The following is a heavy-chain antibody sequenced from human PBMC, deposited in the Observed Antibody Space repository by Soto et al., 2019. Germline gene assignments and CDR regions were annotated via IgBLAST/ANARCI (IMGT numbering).Heavy chain of an antibody. J-gene: IGHJ5*02. Sequence: SETLSLTCTVSGGSISSYYWSWIRQPPGKGLEWIGYIYYSGSTNYNTSLKSRVTISVDTSKNQFSLKLSSVTAADTAVYYGARDTAADTAIYHWFDPWGQGTLVTVSS. D-gene: IGHD5-18*01. CDR3: ARDTAADTAIYHWFDP. CDR2: IYYSGST. V-gene: IGHV4-59*01. CDR1: GGSISSYY.